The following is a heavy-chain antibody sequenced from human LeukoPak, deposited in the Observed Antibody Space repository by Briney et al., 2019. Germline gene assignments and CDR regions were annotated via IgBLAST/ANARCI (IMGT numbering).Heavy chain of an antibody. V-gene: IGHV3-33*06. D-gene: IGHD3-10*01. CDR1: GFTFSSYG. J-gene: IGHJ4*02. CDR3: AKAPVSGRCGVDC. Sequence: PGRSLRLSCAASGFTFSSYGMHWVRQAPGKGLEWVAVIWYDGSNKYYADSVKGRFTISRDNSKNTLYLQMNSLRAEDTAVYYCAKAPVSGRCGVDCWGQGTLVTVSS. CDR2: IWYDGSNK.